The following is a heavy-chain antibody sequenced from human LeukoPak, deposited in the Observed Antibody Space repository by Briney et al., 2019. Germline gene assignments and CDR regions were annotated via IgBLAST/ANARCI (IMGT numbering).Heavy chain of an antibody. CDR1: GFTFSCSW. V-gene: IGHV3-74*01. J-gene: IGHJ4*02. Sequence: GGSLRLSCAASGFTFSCSWMHSVCQAPGKGLVWVSRIQRAGSTTYYADSVKGRFTISRDNAKNTLYLQMDSLRDDDAAVYYCARDFLRVGYERSYWGQGALVTVSS. D-gene: IGHD5-12*01. CDR2: IQRAGSTT. CDR3: ARDFLRVGYERSY.